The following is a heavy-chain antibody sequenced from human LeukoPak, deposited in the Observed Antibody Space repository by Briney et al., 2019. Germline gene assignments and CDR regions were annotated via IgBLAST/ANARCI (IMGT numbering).Heavy chain of an antibody. CDR3: AREPGATLSYAMDA. CDR2: ISYDGNDK. Sequence: PGGSLRLSCAASGFSFSSYVMHWVRQAPGKGLEWVTLISYDGNDKEYGDSVRGRFTSSRDNSKNTLYLQTNSLRAEDTALYYCAREPGATLSYAMDAWGQGTAVTVSS. D-gene: IGHD1-26*01. J-gene: IGHJ6*02. CDR1: GFSFSSYV. V-gene: IGHV3-30*03.